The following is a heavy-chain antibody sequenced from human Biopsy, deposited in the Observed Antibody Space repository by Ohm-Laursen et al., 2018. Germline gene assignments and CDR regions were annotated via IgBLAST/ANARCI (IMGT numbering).Heavy chain of an antibody. CDR2: INCKTGAT. J-gene: IGHJ4*02. V-gene: IGHV1-2*02. CDR1: SYIFTDPN. D-gene: IGHD2-8*01. CDR3: ARDPLNGHKRFDY. Sequence: SVSASCQASSYIFTDPNIHWVRQAPGHGLEWLGFINCKTGATNYAQKFPGTVTMTRETSISTAYLTLGSIRSAHSAIYYCARDPLNGHKRFDYWGQGSLVTVSS.